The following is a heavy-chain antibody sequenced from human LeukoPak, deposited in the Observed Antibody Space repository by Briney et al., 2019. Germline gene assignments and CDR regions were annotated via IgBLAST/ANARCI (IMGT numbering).Heavy chain of an antibody. CDR2: ISSGSSTI. D-gene: IGHD1-26*01. J-gene: IGHJ4*02. Sequence: GGSLRLSCAASGFTFSSYSMNWVRQAPGKGLEWVSYISSGSSTIYYADSVKGRFTISRDNAKNSLYLQMNSLRAEDTAVYYCAKDPRVGATNYFDYWGQGTLVTVSS. V-gene: IGHV3-48*01. CDR3: AKDPRVGATNYFDY. CDR1: GFTFSSYS.